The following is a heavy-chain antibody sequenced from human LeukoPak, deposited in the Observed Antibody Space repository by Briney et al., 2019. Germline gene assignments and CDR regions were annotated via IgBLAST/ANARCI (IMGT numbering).Heavy chain of an antibody. CDR3: ARGGVRAGTDY. CDR2: INGDGSSA. V-gene: IGHV3-74*01. J-gene: IGHJ4*02. D-gene: IGHD6-19*01. Sequence: GGSLRLSCAASGFTFSSYWIHWVRQAPGKGLVWVSQINGDGSSAGYADSVKGRFTISRDNAKNTLYLQMNSLRAEDTAVYYCARGGVRAGTDYWGQGTLVTVSS. CDR1: GFTFSSYW.